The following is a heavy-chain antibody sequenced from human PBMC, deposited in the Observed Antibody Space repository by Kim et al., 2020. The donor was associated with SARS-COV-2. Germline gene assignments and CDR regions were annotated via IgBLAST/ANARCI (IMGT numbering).Heavy chain of an antibody. D-gene: IGHD2-2*01. Sequence: ASVKVSCKASGYTFTSYYMHWVRQAPGQGLEWMGIINPSGGSTSYAQKFQGRVTMTRDTSTSTVYMELSSLRSEDTVVYYCARDPNIVVVPAASLAPVDYWGQGTLVTVSS. CDR1: GYTFTSYY. CDR3: ARDPNIVVVPAASLAPVDY. CDR2: INPSGGST. V-gene: IGHV1-46*01. J-gene: IGHJ4*02.